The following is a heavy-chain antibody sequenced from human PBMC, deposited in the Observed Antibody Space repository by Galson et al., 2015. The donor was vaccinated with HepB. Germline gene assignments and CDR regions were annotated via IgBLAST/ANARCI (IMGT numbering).Heavy chain of an antibody. D-gene: IGHD3-22*01. J-gene: IGHJ4*02. Sequence: SVKVSCKVSGYTFTKYYMHWVRQAPGQGLEWVGIINPSGGSTTYAQKFQGRVTMTRDMSTTSVYMELRSLRSDDTAVYYCASSTYSAVIVVRSTQQGGSFDYWGQGTLVTVSS. CDR3: ASSTYSAVIVVRSTQQGGSFDY. V-gene: IGHV1-46*03. CDR1: GYTFTKYY. CDR2: INPSGGST.